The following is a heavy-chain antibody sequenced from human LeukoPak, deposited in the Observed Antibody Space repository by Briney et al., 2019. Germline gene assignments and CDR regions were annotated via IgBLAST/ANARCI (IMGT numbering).Heavy chain of an antibody. D-gene: IGHD2-15*01. Sequence: GESLKISCKGSGYSFTSYWIGWVRQMPGKGLERMGIIYPGYSDTRYSPSFQGQVTISADKSIRTAYLQWSSLKASDTAMYYCARLGEYCSGGSCYFPLDYWGQGTLVTVSS. CDR1: GYSFTSYW. CDR2: IYPGYSDT. J-gene: IGHJ4*02. V-gene: IGHV5-51*01. CDR3: ARLGEYCSGGSCYFPLDY.